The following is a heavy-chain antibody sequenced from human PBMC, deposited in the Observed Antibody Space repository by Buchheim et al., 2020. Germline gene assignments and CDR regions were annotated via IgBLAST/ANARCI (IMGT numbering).Heavy chain of an antibody. D-gene: IGHD1-26*01. J-gene: IGHJ4*02. CDR1: AFTFSASW. V-gene: IGHV3-7*04. Sequence: EVQLVESGGGLVQPGGSLRLSCAASAFTFSASWMNWVRQAPGKGLEWVANINQDGTEKNYVDSVKGRFTISRDNAKNSLYLQMNSLRAEDTAVYYCARDPNQAGSAYWGPGTL. CDR2: INQDGTEK. CDR3: ARDPNQAGSAY.